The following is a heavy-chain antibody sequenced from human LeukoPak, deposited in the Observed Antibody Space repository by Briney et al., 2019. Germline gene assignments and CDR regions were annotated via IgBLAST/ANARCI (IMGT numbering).Heavy chain of an antibody. CDR2: ISTGGSTI. D-gene: IGHD2-2*01. Sequence: PGGSLRLSCAGSGFTFSNYEMNWVRQAPGKGLEWLSYISTGGSTIYHADSVKGRFTISRDNANNSLYLQMNSLRPEDTALYYCVRRYCSSTSCTFDYWGQGTLVTVPS. CDR3: VRRYCSSTSCTFDY. CDR1: GFTFSNYE. V-gene: IGHV3-48*03. J-gene: IGHJ4*02.